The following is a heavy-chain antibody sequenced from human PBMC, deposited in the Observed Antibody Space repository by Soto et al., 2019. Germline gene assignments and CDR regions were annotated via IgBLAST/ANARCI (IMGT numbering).Heavy chain of an antibody. Sequence: PGESLKISCKGSGYSFTSYWISWVGQMPGKGLEWMGRIDPSDSYTNYSPSFQGHVTISADKSISTAYLQWSSLKASDTAMYYCARLSYGGNHSYYGMDVWGQGTTVTVSS. D-gene: IGHD4-17*01. CDR1: GYSFTSYW. V-gene: IGHV5-10-1*01. CDR3: ARLSYGGNHSYYGMDV. J-gene: IGHJ6*02. CDR2: IDPSDSYT.